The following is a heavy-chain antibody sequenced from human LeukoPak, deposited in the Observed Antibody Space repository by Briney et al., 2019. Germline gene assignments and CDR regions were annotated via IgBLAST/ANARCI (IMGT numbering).Heavy chain of an antibody. D-gene: IGHD5-18*01. CDR2: ISSSSGTI. V-gene: IGHV3-48*01. CDR1: GFTFSSYS. J-gene: IGHJ4*02. Sequence: GSLRLSCAASGFTFSSYSMNWVRQAPGKGLEWVSYISSSSGTIYYADSVKGRFTISRDNAKDSLYLQMSSLRAEDTAVYYCARDLAAMVTYFDYWGQGTLVTVSS. CDR3: ARDLAAMVTYFDY.